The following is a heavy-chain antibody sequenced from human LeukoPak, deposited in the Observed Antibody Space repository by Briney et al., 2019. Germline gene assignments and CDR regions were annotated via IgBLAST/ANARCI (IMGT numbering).Heavy chain of an antibody. J-gene: IGHJ4*02. CDR3: ARRFSSSWYYFDY. CDR2: IYPDDSDT. CDR1: GYSFATYW. V-gene: IGHV5-51*01. Sequence: GESLKISCKGSGYSFATYWIGWVRQMPGKGLEWMGIIYPDDSDTVYSPSFQGQVTFSADKSISTAYLQWSSLKASDTAVYYCARRFSSSWYYFDYWGRGTLVTVSS. D-gene: IGHD6-13*01.